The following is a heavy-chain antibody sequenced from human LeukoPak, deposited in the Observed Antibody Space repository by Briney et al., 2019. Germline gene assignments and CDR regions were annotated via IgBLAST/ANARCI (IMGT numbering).Heavy chain of an antibody. Sequence: PSGTLSLTCAVSGDSISSTNWWNWVRQPPGKGLEWIGEIDHRGNTNYNPSLKSRVTISVDRSKNQFSLQLTSVTAADTAVYYCARETWNWGQGTLVTVSS. D-gene: IGHD3-3*01. CDR2: IDHRGNT. J-gene: IGHJ4*02. V-gene: IGHV4-4*02. CDR1: GDSISSTNW. CDR3: ARETWN.